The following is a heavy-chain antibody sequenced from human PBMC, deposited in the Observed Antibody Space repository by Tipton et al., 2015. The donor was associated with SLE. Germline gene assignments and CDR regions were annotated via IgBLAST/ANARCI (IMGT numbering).Heavy chain of an antibody. D-gene: IGHD4-11*01. Sequence: TLSLTCAVFGGSFSNYYWTWIRQSPGKGLEWIGEINDSGTRKYNPSLESRVTISVDTSRNQFSLKLSSVTAADTAVYYCARAVYSNSLFDYWGQGTVVTVSS. CDR3: ARAVYSNSLFDY. J-gene: IGHJ4*02. V-gene: IGHV4-34*01. CDR2: INDSGTR. CDR1: GGSFSNYY.